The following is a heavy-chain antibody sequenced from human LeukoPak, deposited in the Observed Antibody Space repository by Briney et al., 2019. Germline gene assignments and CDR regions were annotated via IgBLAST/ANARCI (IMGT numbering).Heavy chain of an antibody. Sequence: SETLSLTCTVSGVSVSSGSYYWSWIRQPPGKGLEWIGYIYYSGSTTYNPSLKSRVTISIDTSRNQFSLKLSSVTAADTAVYYCARGDVAAAGKGGTPLDYWGQGTLVTVSS. CDR1: GVSVSSGSYY. V-gene: IGHV4-61*01. J-gene: IGHJ4*02. D-gene: IGHD6-13*01. CDR3: ARGDVAAAGKGGTPLDY. CDR2: IYYSGST.